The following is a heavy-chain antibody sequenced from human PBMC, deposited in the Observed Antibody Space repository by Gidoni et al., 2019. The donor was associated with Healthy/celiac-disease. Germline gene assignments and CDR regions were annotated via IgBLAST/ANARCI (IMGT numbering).Heavy chain of an antibody. V-gene: IGHV3-23*01. D-gene: IGHD1-26*01. CDR2: MSGSGGST. CDR3: AKEEGAVW. Sequence: EVKPLESRGGLVQPGGSLRLSCAPSGFTFSSYAMSWVRRAPGKGLKWFSAMSGSGGSTYYADSVKGRFTISRDNSKNTLYLQMNSLRAEYTAVYYCAKEEGAVWWGQGTLVTVSS. J-gene: IGHJ4*02. CDR1: GFTFSSYA.